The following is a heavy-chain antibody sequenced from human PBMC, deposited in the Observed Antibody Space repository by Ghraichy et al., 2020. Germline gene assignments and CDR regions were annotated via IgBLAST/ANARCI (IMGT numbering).Heavy chain of an antibody. Sequence: GGSLRLSCAASGFTFTTYEMNWVRQSPGKGLEWISYIAGSRDTIYYADSVKGRFTISRDKDSLFLQMNSLRAEDTAVYYCGTFADPLGDWGQGTLVTVSS. CDR1: GFTFTTYE. V-gene: IGHV3-48*03. J-gene: IGHJ4*02. CDR3: GTFADPLGD. D-gene: IGHD3-10*01. CDR2: IAGSRDTI.